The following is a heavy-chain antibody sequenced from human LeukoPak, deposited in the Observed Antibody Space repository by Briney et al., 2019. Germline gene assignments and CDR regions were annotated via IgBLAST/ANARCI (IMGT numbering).Heavy chain of an antibody. V-gene: IGHV1-2*02. Sequence: ASVKVSCKASGYTFTGNYIHWVRQAPGQGLERMGWTKPNSGDTNYAQKFQGRVTMTRDTSITTAYMELSRLRSDDTAVYYCARGGYNSGYYNFDYWGQGTLVTVSS. D-gene: IGHD6-25*01. CDR2: TKPNSGDT. CDR1: GYTFTGNY. J-gene: IGHJ4*02. CDR3: ARGGYNSGYYNFDY.